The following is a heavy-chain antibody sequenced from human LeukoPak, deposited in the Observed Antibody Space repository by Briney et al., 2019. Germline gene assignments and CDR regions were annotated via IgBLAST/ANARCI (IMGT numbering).Heavy chain of an antibody. J-gene: IGHJ3*02. V-gene: IGHV1-69*13. CDR3: ARDKGEYYYDSSGYRDAFDI. CDR2: IIPIFGTA. D-gene: IGHD3-22*01. CDR1: GGTFSSYA. Sequence: SVKVSCKASGGTFSSYAISWVRQAPGQGLEWMGGIIPIFGTANYAQKFQGRVTITAEESTSTAYMELSSLRSEDTAVYYCARDKGEYYYDSSGYRDAFDIWGQGTMVTVSS.